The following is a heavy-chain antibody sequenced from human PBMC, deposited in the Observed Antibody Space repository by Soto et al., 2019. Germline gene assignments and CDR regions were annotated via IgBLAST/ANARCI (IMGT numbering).Heavy chain of an antibody. CDR1: GGSISSGGYY. CDR3: AREEFTMVRGVIISRWFDP. CDR2: IYYSGST. V-gene: IGHV4-31*03. Sequence: QVQLQESGPGLVKPSQTLSLTCTVSGGSISSGGYYWSWIRQHPGKGLGWIGYIYYSGSTYYNPSLKSRVTISVDTSKNQFSLKLSSVTAADTAVYYCAREEFTMVRGVIISRWFDPWGQGTLVTVSS. J-gene: IGHJ5*02. D-gene: IGHD3-10*01.